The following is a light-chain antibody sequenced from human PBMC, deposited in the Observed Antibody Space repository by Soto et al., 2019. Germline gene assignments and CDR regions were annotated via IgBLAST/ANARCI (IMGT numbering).Light chain of an antibody. CDR1: QSVGSY. V-gene: IGKV3-11*01. CDR3: QQRSDWPST. CDR2: HAS. Sequence: EIVLTQSPATLSLSPGDRATLSCRASQSVGSYLGWYQQRPGQAPRLLIYHASNRATGIPARFSGSGSGTDFTLTISSLEPEDFAVYCCQQRSDWPSTFGGGTKVEIQ. J-gene: IGKJ4*01.